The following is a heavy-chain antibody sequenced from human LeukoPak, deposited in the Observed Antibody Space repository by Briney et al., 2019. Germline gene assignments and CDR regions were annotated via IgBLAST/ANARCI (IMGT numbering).Heavy chain of an antibody. Sequence: TGGSLRLSCAASGFTFSSYSMNWVRQAPGKGLEWVSYISSSSSTIYYADSVKGRFTISRDNAKNSLYLQMNSLRDEDTAVYYCARARGGSVTYYYYGMDVWGQGTTVTVSS. CDR2: ISSSSSTI. CDR1: GFTFSSYS. J-gene: IGHJ6*02. V-gene: IGHV3-48*02. CDR3: ARARGGSVTYYYYGMDV. D-gene: IGHD3-10*01.